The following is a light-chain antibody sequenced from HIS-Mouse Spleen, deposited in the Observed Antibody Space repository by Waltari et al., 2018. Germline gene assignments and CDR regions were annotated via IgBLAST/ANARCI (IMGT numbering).Light chain of an antibody. CDR3: CSYAGSYTV. CDR2: DVS. CDR1: SSDVGGYNY. J-gene: IGLJ2*01. V-gene: IGLV2-11*01. Sequence: QSALTQPRSVSGSPGQSVTISCTGTSSDVGGYNYVPWYQQHPGKAPKLMIYDVSKRPSVVPDRFSGSKSGNTASLTISGLQAEDEADYYCCSYAGSYTVFGGGTKLTVL.